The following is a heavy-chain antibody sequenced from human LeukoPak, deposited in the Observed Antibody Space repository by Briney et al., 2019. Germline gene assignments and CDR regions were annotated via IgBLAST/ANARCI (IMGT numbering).Heavy chain of an antibody. Sequence: SVKVSCKASGGTFISYAISWVRQAPGQGLEWMGGIIPIFGTANYAQKFQGRVTITTDESTSTAYMELSSLRSEDTAVYYCASDPYYYDSSGYYYVTPFEYWGQGTLVTVSS. D-gene: IGHD3-22*01. V-gene: IGHV1-69*05. CDR1: GGTFISYA. CDR2: IIPIFGTA. CDR3: ASDPYYYDSSGYYYVTPFEY. J-gene: IGHJ4*02.